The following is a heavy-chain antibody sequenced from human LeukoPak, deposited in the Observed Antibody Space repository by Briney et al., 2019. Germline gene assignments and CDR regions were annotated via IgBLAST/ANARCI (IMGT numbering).Heavy chain of an antibody. CDR2: ISNDGSNK. CDR1: GFTFSSSA. D-gene: IGHD6-13*01. J-gene: IGHJ6*03. CDR3: ARDGSSSRYNYHYYYMDV. Sequence: PGRSLRLSCAASGFTFSSSAMHWVRQGPGKGLEWVAVISNDGSNKYYVDSVKGRFIISRDNSKNTLYLQMNSLRREDTSLYYCARDGSSSRYNYHYYYMDVWGKGTTVTVS. V-gene: IGHV3-30*04.